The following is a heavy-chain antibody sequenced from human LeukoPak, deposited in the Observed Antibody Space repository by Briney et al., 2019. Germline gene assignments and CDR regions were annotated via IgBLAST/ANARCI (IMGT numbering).Heavy chain of an antibody. J-gene: IGHJ6*03. D-gene: IGHD1-14*01. V-gene: IGHV4-38-2*02. CDR2: IYHSGST. CDR3: ARAEDDYYMDV. CDR1: GYSISSGHY. Sequence: PSETLSLTCTVSGYSISSGHYWGWIRQPPGKGLEWIGSIYHSGSTYYNPSLKSRVTISVDTSKNQLSLNLRSVTAADTAVYFCARAEDDYYMDVWGKGTSVTVSS.